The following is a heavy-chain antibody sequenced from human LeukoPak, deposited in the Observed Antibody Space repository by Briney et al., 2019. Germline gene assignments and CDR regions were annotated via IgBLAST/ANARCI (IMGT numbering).Heavy chain of an antibody. J-gene: IGHJ4*02. V-gene: IGHV5-51*01. CDR2: IFPGDSDT. CDR1: GYSFTSYW. Sequence: GESLKISCKGSGYSFTSYWIGWVRQMPGKGLEWMGIIFPGDSDTRYSPSFQGQVTISADKSITTAYLQWSSLETSDTAMYYCARLRKYTSGWCGDYWGQGTLVTVSS. D-gene: IGHD6-19*01. CDR3: ARLRKYTSGWCGDY.